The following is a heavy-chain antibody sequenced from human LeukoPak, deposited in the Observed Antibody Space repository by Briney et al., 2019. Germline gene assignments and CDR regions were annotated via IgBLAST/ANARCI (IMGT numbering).Heavy chain of an antibody. J-gene: IGHJ4*02. CDR1: GFTFGSYA. CDR3: AIMHGYYDGSGYWVQ. V-gene: IGHV3-23*01. CDR2: ISPSGDRT. D-gene: IGHD3-22*01. Sequence: GGSLRLSCAASGFTFGSYAMSWVRKAPGKGLEWVSFISPSGDRTSNADSVEGRFTISRDNPRNTLYSQMNSLRDEDTAVYYCAIMHGYYDGSGYWVQWGQGTLVTVSS.